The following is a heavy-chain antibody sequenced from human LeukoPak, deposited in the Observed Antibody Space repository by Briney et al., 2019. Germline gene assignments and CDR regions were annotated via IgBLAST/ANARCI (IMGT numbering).Heavy chain of an antibody. CDR1: GYSFTSYW. CDR3: ARLGGIQLWRFNIDY. CDR2: IYPGDSDT. Sequence: GESLKISCKGSGYSFTSYWIGWVRQMPGKGLEWMGIIYPGDSDTRYSPSFQGQVTISADKSISTAYLQWSSLKASDTAMYYCARLGGIQLWRFNIDYWGQGTLVTVSS. J-gene: IGHJ4*02. D-gene: IGHD5-18*01. V-gene: IGHV5-51*01.